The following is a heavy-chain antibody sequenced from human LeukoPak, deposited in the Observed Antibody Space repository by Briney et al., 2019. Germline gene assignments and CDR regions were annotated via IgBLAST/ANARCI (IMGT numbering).Heavy chain of an antibody. J-gene: IGHJ6*03. CDR2: MNPNSGNT. V-gene: IGHV1-8*03. Sequence: ASVKVSCKASGYTFTSYDINWVRQAPGQGLELKGWMNPNSGNTGYAQKFQGRVTITRNTSISTAYMELSSLRSEDTAVYYCARASSGYYRGYYYYYMDVWGKGTTVTVSS. D-gene: IGHD3-22*01. CDR3: ARASSGYYRGYYYYYMDV. CDR1: GYTFTSYD.